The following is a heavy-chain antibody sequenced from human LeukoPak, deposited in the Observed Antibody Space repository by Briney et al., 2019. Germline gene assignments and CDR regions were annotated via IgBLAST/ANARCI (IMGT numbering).Heavy chain of an antibody. Sequence: PGGSLRLSCAASGFTVSSNYMSWVRQAPGKGLEWVSVIYSGGSTYYADSVKGRFTISRDNSKNTLYLQVNSLRAEDTAVYYCARFSSWAFDYWGQGTLVTVSS. CDR2: IYSGGST. CDR1: GFTVSSNY. CDR3: ARFSSWAFDY. V-gene: IGHV3-53*01. J-gene: IGHJ4*02. D-gene: IGHD6-13*01.